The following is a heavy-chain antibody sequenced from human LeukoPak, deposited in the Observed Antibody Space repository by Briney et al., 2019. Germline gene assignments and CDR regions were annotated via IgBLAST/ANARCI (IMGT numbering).Heavy chain of an antibody. V-gene: IGHV3-74*01. CDR1: GFTFSDYW. CDR2: INTDGTSP. Sequence: GGSLRLSCAASGFTFSDYWMHWVRQTPGKGLEWVSCINTDGTSPTYADSVKGRFTISRDNARNTLSLQMNSLRAEDTAVYYCAKGDHRGRFGELRVYFDYWGQGTLVTVSS. J-gene: IGHJ4*02. D-gene: IGHD3-10*01. CDR3: AKGDHRGRFGELRVYFDY.